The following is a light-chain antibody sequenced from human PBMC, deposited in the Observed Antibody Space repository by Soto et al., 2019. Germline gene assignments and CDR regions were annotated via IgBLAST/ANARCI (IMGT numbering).Light chain of an antibody. CDR3: KQGYSNPLT. V-gene: IGKV1-39*01. CDR2: DAS. J-gene: IGKJ4*01. Sequence: DIQMTQSPSSLSTSVGGRVTITCRASQSISSYLHWYQQNPGKAPKLLIYDASSLQSGVPSRFSVSGSGTDFTLTISTMQPEDFATYNCKQGYSNPLTFGGETKVKVE. CDR1: QSISSY.